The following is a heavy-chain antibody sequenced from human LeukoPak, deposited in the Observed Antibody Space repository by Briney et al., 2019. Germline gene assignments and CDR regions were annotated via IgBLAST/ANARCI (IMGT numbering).Heavy chain of an antibody. J-gene: IGHJ5*02. V-gene: IGHV1-18*01. CDR2: ISAYNGNT. CDR1: GYTFTSYG. Sequence: GASVKVSCKASGYTFTSYGISWVRQAPGQGLEWMGWISAYNGNTNYAQKLQGRVTMTTDTSTSTAYMELRSLRSDDTAVYYCAGTGRDIVLMVSNWFDPWGQGTLVTVSS. D-gene: IGHD2-8*01. CDR3: AGTGRDIVLMVSNWFDP.